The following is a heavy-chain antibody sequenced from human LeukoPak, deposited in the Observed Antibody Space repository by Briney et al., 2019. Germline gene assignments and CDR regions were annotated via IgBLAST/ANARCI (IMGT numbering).Heavy chain of an antibody. V-gene: IGHV1-2*02. D-gene: IGHD7-27*01. Sequence: ASVKVSCKASGYTFTGYYMHWVRQAPGQGLEWMGWINPNSGGTNYAQKFQGRVTMTRDTSISTAYMELSRLRSDDTAVYYCARDGEGETGDYYYYYMDVWGKGTTVTVSS. J-gene: IGHJ6*03. CDR1: GYTFTGYY. CDR2: INPNSGGT. CDR3: ARDGEGETGDYYYYYMDV.